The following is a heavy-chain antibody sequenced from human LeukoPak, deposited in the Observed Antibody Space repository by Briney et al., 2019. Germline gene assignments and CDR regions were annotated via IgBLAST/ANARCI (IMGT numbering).Heavy chain of an antibody. CDR2: ISSSSSYI. D-gene: IGHD2-8*02. Sequence: GGSLRLSCAASGFTFSSYSMNWVRPAPGKGLEWVSSISSSSSYIYYADSVKGRFTISRDNAKNSLYLQMNSLRAEDTAVYYCARGPGGVGQQDVDYWVQGTLVTVSS. CDR1: GFTFSSYS. J-gene: IGHJ4*02. V-gene: IGHV3-21*01. CDR3: ARGPGGVGQQDVDY.